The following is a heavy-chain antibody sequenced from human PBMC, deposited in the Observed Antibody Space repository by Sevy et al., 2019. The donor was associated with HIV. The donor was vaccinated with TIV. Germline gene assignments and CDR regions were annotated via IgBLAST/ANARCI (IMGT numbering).Heavy chain of an antibody. V-gene: IGHV3-21*01. CDR3: ARDKLVVVDSYYFDY. CDR1: GFTFSSYS. J-gene: IGHJ4*02. CDR2: INSRSNYI. Sequence: GGSLRLSCAASGFTFSSYSMNWVRQAPGKGLEWVSSINSRSNYIYYADSVKGRFTISRDNAKNSLYLQMNSMRVEDTDVYYCARDKLVVVDSYYFDYWGQGTRVTVSS. D-gene: IGHD3-22*01.